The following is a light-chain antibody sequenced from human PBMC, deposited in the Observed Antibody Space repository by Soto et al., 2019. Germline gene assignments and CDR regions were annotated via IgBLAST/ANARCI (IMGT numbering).Light chain of an antibody. Sequence: EIVLTQSPATLSLSPGERATLSCSASQTVSSSLAWYQQKPGHAPRLLIYEVSNMATGITARFSGSGSGADFTLTISSLEPGDFALYYCQQHINLPLTFGGGTKV. CDR1: QTVSSS. CDR3: QQHINLPLT. J-gene: IGKJ4*01. V-gene: IGKV3-11*01. CDR2: EVS.